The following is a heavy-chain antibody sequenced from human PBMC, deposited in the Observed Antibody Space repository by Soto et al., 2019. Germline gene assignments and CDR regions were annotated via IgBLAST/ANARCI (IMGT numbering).Heavy chain of an antibody. CDR2: INHSGST. V-gene: IGHV4-34*01. CDR3: ARGLYYYGSGSPPPTFDY. J-gene: IGHJ4*02. CDR1: GGSFSSYY. Sequence: SETLSRTSAVYGGSFSSYYWSWIRQPPGKGLEWIGEINHSGSTNYNPSLKSRVTISVDTSKNQFSLKLSSVTAADTAVYYCARGLYYYGSGSPPPTFDYWGQGTLVTVSS. D-gene: IGHD3-10*01.